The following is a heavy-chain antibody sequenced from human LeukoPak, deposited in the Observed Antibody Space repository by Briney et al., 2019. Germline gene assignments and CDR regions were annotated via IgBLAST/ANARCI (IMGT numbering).Heavy chain of an antibody. CDR1: GFSFEDYA. D-gene: IGHD1-14*01. CDR3: AKDWVQPPTFLFDY. Sequence: GGSLRLSCAASGFSFEDYAMHWVRQAPGKGLEWVSSITWNSGSTGYADSVKRRFTLSRDNTNNSLYLQMNSLIAEDTAFYYCAKDWVQPPTFLFDYWGQGALITVSS. CDR2: ITWNSGST. V-gene: IGHV3-9*01. J-gene: IGHJ4*02.